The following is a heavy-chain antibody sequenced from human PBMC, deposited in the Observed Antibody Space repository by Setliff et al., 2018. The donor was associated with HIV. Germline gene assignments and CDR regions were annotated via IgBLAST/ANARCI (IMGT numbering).Heavy chain of an antibody. CDR3: ARLPQDVRSSIDF. Sequence: TGGSLRLSCAASGFTFTDYWMHWVRQVPGQGLVWVSRINVDGSSISYVDSVKGRFTISRDNAKNTLFLQMNSLRAEDTAVYYCARLPQDVRSSIDFWGQGTLVTVSS. J-gene: IGHJ4*02. CDR2: INVDGSSI. D-gene: IGHD6-6*01. V-gene: IGHV3-74*01. CDR1: GFTFTDYW.